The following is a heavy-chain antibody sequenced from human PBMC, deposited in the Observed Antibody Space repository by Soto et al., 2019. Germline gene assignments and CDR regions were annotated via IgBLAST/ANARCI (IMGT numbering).Heavy chain of an antibody. V-gene: IGHV4-34*01. CDR3: ARWNYHHYHHSSGHFRTSYYFDS. J-gene: IGHJ4*02. D-gene: IGHD3-22*01. Sequence: PSETLSLTCAVYGGSFSSYYWSWIRQPPGKGLEWIGEINHSGSSNYSPSLKGRLTISVDTSKNQLSLKLTSVTAADSAVYYCARWNYHHYHHSSGHFRTSYYFDSWGQGTLVTVYS. CDR2: INHSGSS. CDR1: GGSFSSYY.